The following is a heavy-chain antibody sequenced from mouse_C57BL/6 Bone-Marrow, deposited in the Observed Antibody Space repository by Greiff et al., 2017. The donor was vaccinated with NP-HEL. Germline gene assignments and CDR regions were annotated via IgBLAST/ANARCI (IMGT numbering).Heavy chain of an antibody. Sequence: EVKLVESGGDLVKPGGSLKLSCAASGFTFSSYGMSWVRQTPDKRLEWVATISSGGGYTYYPDSVKGRFTISRDNAKNTLYLQMSSLKSGDTAMYYCARQGWEAYWGQGTLVTVSA. CDR2: ISSGGGYT. CDR1: GFTFSSYG. V-gene: IGHV5-6*01. J-gene: IGHJ3*01. CDR3: ARQGWEAY. D-gene: IGHD4-1*01.